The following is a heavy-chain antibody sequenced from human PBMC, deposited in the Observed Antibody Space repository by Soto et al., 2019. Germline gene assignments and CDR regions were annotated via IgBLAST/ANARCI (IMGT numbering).Heavy chain of an antibody. CDR3: ARVRALAADGMDV. J-gene: IGHJ6*02. CDR2: ISSSSSYT. Sequence: QVQLVESGGGLVKPGGSLRLSCAASGFTFSDYYMIWIRQAPGKGLKWVSYISSSSSYTNYADSVKGRFTISRDNAKNSLYQQMNSLRADDTAVYYCARVRALAADGMDVWGQGTTVTVSS. CDR1: GFTFSDYY. V-gene: IGHV3-11*05. D-gene: IGHD6-19*01.